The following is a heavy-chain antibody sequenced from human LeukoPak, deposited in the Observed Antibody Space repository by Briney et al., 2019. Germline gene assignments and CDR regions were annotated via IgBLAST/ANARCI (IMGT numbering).Heavy chain of an antibody. CDR1: GFTVSSNY. J-gene: IGHJ4*02. CDR2: IYSGGST. CDR3: ARVSRGPHPYYYDSSGYMDY. V-gene: IGHV3-53*01. Sequence: GGSLRLSCAASGFTVSSNYMSWVRQAPGKGQEWVSVIYSGGSTYYADSVKGRFTISRDNSKNTLYLQMNSLRAEDTAVYYCARVSRGPHPYYYDSSGYMDYWGQETLVTVSS. D-gene: IGHD3-22*01.